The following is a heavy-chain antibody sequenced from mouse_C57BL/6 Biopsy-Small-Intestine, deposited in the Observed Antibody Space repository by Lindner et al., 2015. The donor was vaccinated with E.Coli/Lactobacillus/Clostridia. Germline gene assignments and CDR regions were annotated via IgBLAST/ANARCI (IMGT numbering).Heavy chain of an antibody. CDR2: ISAYNGDT. J-gene: IGHJ4*01. CDR1: GYTFTNFA. Sequence: SVKVSCKTSGYTFTNFAISWVRQVPGQGLEWMGWISAYNGDTKYAQMLQGRVTMTTDTSTSTAYMELRSLTSDDTAVYYCARGGGFNYVWGTYDYWGQGTLVTVSS. V-gene: IGHV1-4*01. D-gene: IGHD2-4*01. CDR3: ARGGGFNYVWGTYDY.